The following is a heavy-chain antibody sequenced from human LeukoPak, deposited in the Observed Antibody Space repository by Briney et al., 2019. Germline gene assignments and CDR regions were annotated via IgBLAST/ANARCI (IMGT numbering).Heavy chain of an antibody. CDR3: ARQTYDSSGYYYYYGVDV. D-gene: IGHD3-22*01. J-gene: IGHJ6*02. CDR1: GGSFSGYY. CDR2: INHSGST. Sequence: PSETLSLTCAVYGGSFSGYYWSWIRQPPGKGLEWIGEINHSGSTNYNPSLKSRVTISVDTSKNQFSLKLSSVTAADTAVYYCARQTYDSSGYYYYYGVDVWGQGTTVTVSS. V-gene: IGHV4-34*01.